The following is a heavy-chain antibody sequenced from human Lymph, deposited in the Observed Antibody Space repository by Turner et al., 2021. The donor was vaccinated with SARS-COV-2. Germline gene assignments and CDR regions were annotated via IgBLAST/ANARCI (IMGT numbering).Heavy chain of an antibody. CDR3: AVTGMNYDLLWKTYYYYGMDV. CDR2: ISTYNGNT. V-gene: IGHV1-18*01. J-gene: IGHJ6*02. Sequence: QVQLVQSGAEVKKPGASVKVSCKASGYTFTSYGISWVRQAPGQGLEWMGWISTYNGNTYYAQKLQCRVTMTTDTSTSTAYMELRSLRSDDTAVYYCAVTGMNYDLLWKTYYYYGMDVWGQGTTVTVSS. D-gene: IGHD2-21*02. CDR1: GYTFTSYG.